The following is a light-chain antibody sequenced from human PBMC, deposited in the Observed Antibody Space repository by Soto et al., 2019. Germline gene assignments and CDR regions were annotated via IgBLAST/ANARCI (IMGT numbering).Light chain of an antibody. Sequence: QSVLTQPASVSGSPGQSITISCTGTSSDVGSYNLVSWYQQYPGKAPKVIIYEGNKRPSGVSFRFSGSKSGNTASLTISGLQAADEADYYCSSYTSSSVVFGGGTKLTVL. CDR1: SSDVGSYNL. V-gene: IGLV2-14*02. CDR2: EGN. CDR3: SSYTSSSVV. J-gene: IGLJ2*01.